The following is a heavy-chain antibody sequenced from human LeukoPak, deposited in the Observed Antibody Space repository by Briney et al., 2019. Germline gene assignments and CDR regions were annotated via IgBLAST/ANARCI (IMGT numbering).Heavy chain of an antibody. CDR2: IHSSGYT. CDR3: TKREGPISVSYDYFDP. V-gene: IGHV4-4*09. D-gene: IGHD1-26*01. CDR1: GGSLSGYY. J-gene: IGHJ5*02. Sequence: PSETLSLTCTVSGGSLSGYYWSWIRQPPGQGLEWIAYIHSSGYTNYTPSLVSRVTITVDTSKNQFSLKVTSVTAADTAMYYCTKREGPISVSYDYFDPWGQGTLVTVSS.